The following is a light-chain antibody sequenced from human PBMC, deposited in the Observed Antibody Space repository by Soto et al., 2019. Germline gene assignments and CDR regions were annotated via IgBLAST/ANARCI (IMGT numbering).Light chain of an antibody. CDR3: QSYDSSLTCVV. CDR2: GNS. CDR1: TSNIGAGYG. V-gene: IGLV1-40*01. J-gene: IGLJ2*01. Sequence: QPVLTQPPSVSGAPGQRVTISCTGSTSNIGAGYGVHWYQHLPGTAPKLLMYGNSIRPSGVPDRFSGSKSGTSASLAITGLQAEDEADYYCQSYDSSLTCVVFGGGTKLTVL.